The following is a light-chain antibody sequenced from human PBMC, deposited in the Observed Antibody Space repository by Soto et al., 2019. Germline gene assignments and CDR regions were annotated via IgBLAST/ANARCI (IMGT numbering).Light chain of an antibody. Sequence: DFQLTQSPSTVSASVGDRVTITCRTSKTTGTWMAWYQQKPGKAPKLLIYDASRLETGNPSRFRGSGVGAEFALTITSLHPYDFATYYCQRYTTYSWTFGQGTKVDIK. V-gene: IGKV1-5*01. CDR3: QRYTTYSWT. CDR2: DAS. CDR1: KTTGTW. J-gene: IGKJ1*01.